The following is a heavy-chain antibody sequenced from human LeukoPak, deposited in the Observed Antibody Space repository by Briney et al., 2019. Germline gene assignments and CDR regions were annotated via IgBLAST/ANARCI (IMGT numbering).Heavy chain of an antibody. J-gene: IGHJ4*02. CDR3: ARDGPPYYYDRFDY. D-gene: IGHD3-22*01. Sequence: GGSLRLSCAASGFTFSSYGMSWVRQAPGKGLEWFTAISGSGGSTYYADSVKGRFTISRDNAKNSLYLQMNSLRAEDTAVYYCARDGPPYYYDRFDYWGQGTLVTVSS. CDR1: GFTFSSYG. V-gene: IGHV3-23*01. CDR2: ISGSGGST.